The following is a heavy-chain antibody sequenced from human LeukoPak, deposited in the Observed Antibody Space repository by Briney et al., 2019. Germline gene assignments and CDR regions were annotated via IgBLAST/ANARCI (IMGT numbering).Heavy chain of an antibody. J-gene: IGHJ4*02. CDR3: ARDRRGSFDY. CDR1: GFTFSSYA. D-gene: IGHD1-26*01. Sequence: QPGRSLRLSCAASGFTFSSYAMHWVRQAPGKGLEWVAVISYDGSNKYYADSVKGRFTISRDNSKNTLYLQMNSLRAEDTAVYYCARDRRGSFDYWGQATLVTVSS. V-gene: IGHV3-30-3*01. CDR2: ISYDGSNK.